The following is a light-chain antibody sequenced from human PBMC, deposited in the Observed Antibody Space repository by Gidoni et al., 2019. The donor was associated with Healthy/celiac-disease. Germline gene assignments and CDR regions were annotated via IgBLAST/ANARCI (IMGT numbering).Light chain of an antibody. CDR1: QSLLHSNGYNY. J-gene: IGKJ2*01. CDR2: LGS. CDR3: MQALQTPYT. Sequence: DIVMTQSPLSLPVPPGEPASISCRSSQSLLHSNGYNYLDWYLQKPGQSPQLLIYLGSNRASGVPDRFSGSGSGTDFTLKISRVEAEDLGVYYCMQALQTPYTFGQGTKLEIK. V-gene: IGKV2-28*01.